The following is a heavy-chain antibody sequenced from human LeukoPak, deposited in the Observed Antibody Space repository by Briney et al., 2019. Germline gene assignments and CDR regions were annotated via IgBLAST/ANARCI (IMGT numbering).Heavy chain of an antibody. CDR2: VRTKADGGTT. J-gene: IGHJ4*02. D-gene: IGHD2-21*02. CDR3: AREVTPYY. Sequence: GGSLRLSCTASGFSFRDFVVSWVRQAPGKGLEWVGFVRTKADGGTTEYAASVTGRFTISRDDSKNTLYLQMISLRAEDTAVYYCAREVTPYYWGQGTLVTVSS. V-gene: IGHV3-49*04. CDR1: GFSFRDFV.